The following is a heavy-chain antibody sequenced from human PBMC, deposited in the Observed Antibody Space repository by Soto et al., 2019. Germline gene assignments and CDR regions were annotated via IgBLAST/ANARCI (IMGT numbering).Heavy chain of an antibody. J-gene: IGHJ4*02. D-gene: IGHD6-6*01. CDR2: ISRSSGTT. CDR3: ARYLGTSIAEELDY. CDR1: GFTFSNYS. Sequence: GGSLRLSCAVSGFTFSNYSMNWVRRAPGKGLEWVSLISRSSGTTHHADSVRGRFTISRDNPNNSLYLQMNSLRDEDTAVYYCARYLGTSIAEELDYWGQGTLVTVS. V-gene: IGHV3-48*02.